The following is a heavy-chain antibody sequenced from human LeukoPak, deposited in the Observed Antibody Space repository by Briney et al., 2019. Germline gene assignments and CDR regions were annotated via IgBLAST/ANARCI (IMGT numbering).Heavy chain of an antibody. CDR1: GASINSYY. CDR3: ARVSLVRGAPDYYFDY. D-gene: IGHD3-10*01. V-gene: IGHV4-59*12. CDR2: IHYRGTT. J-gene: IGHJ4*02. Sequence: SSETLSLTCSVSGASINSYYWNWIRQSPGKGLEWLGNIHYRGTTNYNPSLKSRVTMSVDTSKNQFSLKLSSVTAADTAVYYCARVSLVRGAPDYYFDYWGQGTLVTVSS.